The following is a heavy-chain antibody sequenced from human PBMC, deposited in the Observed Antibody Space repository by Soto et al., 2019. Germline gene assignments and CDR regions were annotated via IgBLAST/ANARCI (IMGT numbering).Heavy chain of an antibody. CDR2: IKKDESKK. V-gene: IGHV3-7*05. CDR1: GFTFSSYW. D-gene: IGHD6-13*01. J-gene: IGHJ3*01. Sequence: EERLVESGGGLVQPGGSLRLSCAASGFTFSSYWMTWVRQAPGKGLEWVANIKKDESKKSYLDSVRGRFTISRDNAMISLYLQMDSLTAEDTALYYCARDVSPGSSSWYFDAFDLWGQGTMVTVSS. CDR3: ARDVSPGSSSWYFDAFDL.